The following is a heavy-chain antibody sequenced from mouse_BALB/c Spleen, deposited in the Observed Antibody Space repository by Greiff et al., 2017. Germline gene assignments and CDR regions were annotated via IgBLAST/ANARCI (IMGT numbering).Heavy chain of an antibody. CDR1: GYSITSDYA. CDR2: ISYSGST. J-gene: IGHJ3*01. CDR3: ARGELLLFAY. D-gene: IGHD1-1*01. V-gene: IGHV3-2*02. Sequence: EVHLVESGPGLVKPSQSLSLTCTVTGYSITSDYAWNWIRQFPGNKLEWMGYISYSGSTSYNPSFKSRISITRDTSKNQFFLQLNSVTTEDTATYYCARGELLLFAYWGQGTLVTVSA.